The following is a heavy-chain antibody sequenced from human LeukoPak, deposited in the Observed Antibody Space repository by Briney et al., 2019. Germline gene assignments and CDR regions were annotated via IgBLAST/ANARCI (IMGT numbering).Heavy chain of an antibody. CDR1: GFTFSNAW. CDR3: TTDTAYCAGDCYYH. V-gene: IGHV3-15*01. D-gene: IGHD2-21*01. CDR2: IKSKTDGGTT. Sequence: PGGSLRLSCAASGFTFSNAWMSWVRQAPGKGLEWVGRIKSKTDGGTTDYAAPVKGRFTISRDDSKNTLYLQMNSLKTEDTAVYYCTTDTAYCAGDCYYHWGQGTLVTVSS. J-gene: IGHJ4*02.